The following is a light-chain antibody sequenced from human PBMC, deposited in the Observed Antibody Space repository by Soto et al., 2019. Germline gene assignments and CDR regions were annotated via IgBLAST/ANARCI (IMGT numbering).Light chain of an antibody. J-gene: IGLJ1*01. V-gene: IGLV2-23*01. CDR1: ISDVGSSNL. Sequence: QSALTQPASVSGSPGQSITISRAGSISDVGSSNLVSWYQQHPGKVPKLIIYEGNRRPSGVSSRFSGSNSGKTASLTISGLQAEDEADYYCCSYVGARRYVFVIATKLTVL. CDR2: EGN. CDR3: CSYVGARRYV.